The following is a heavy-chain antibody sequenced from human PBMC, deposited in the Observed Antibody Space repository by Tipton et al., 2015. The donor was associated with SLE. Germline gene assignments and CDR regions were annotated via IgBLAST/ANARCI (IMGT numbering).Heavy chain of an antibody. CDR1: GFTFSSYS. V-gene: IGHV3-21*01. CDR2: ISSSSSYI. J-gene: IGHJ6*02. CDR3: AKMVDNDYYYGMYV. Sequence: SLRLSCAASGFTFSSYSMNWVRQAPGKGLEWVSSISSSSSYIYYADSVKGRFTISRDNAKNSLYLQMNSLRAEDTAVYYCAKMVDNDYYYGMYVWGQGTTFTVSS. D-gene: IGHD2-8*01.